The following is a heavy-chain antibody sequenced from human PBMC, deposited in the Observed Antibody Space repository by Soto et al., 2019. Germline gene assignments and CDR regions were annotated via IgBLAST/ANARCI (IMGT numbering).Heavy chain of an antibody. CDR1: GIAFPSIS. D-gene: IGHD2-2*01. J-gene: IGHJ4*02. V-gene: IGHV3-48*02. Sequence: PGWSLRPPGASSGIAFPSISLTWVRKAPGKGLEWVSYISTSSSTIYYADSVQGRFTISRDNAKNSLYLQMNGLRDEDTAVYYCASAPLPYCSSSSCFWGQGTLVTVSS. CDR2: ISTSSSTI. CDR3: ASAPLPYCSSSSCF.